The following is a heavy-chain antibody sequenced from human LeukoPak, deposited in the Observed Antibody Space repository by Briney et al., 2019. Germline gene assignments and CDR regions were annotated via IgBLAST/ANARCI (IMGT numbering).Heavy chain of an antibody. CDR3: ARGIEVAGMFTCFDP. V-gene: IGHV3-74*01. D-gene: IGHD6-19*01. CDR2: INGDGTGT. CDR1: GFTFSSYA. Sequence: DPGRPLRLSCAASGFTFSSYAMHWIRQAPGKGLVWVSRINGDGTGTYYADSVKGGFTISRDNAKNTPYLQMNSLRAEDTPVYYCARGIEVAGMFTCFDPWGQGTLVTVSS. J-gene: IGHJ5*02.